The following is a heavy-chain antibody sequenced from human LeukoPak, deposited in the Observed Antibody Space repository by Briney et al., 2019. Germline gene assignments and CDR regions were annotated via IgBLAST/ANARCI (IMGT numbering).Heavy chain of an antibody. CDR3: ARGSDTAGMDV. Sequence: GASVKVSCKASGYTFTSYYLHWMRQAPGQGLEWMGWINTNTGNPTYAQGFTGRFVFSLDTSVSTAYLQISSLKAEDTAVYYCARGSDTAGMDVWGQGTTVTVSS. CDR1: GYTFTSYY. J-gene: IGHJ6*02. CDR2: INTNTGNP. V-gene: IGHV7-4-1*02. D-gene: IGHD5-18*01.